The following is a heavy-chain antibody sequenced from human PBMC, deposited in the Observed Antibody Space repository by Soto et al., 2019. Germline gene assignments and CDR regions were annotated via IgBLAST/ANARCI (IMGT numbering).Heavy chain of an antibody. D-gene: IGHD1-1*01. CDR1: GGTFTNYA. CDR2: IIPIFGTA. CDR3: GICLKEGGIGENYYSGMDV. V-gene: IGHV1-69*13. Sequence: VQLVQSGAEVKKPGSSVKVSCKASGGTFTNYAFSWVRQAPGQGLEWLGGIIPIFGTADYAQKFQGRVTITADKPTSTVHRELGSRGSDDPAVYYCGICLKEGGIGENYYSGMDVWGQGTTVPASS. J-gene: IGHJ6*02.